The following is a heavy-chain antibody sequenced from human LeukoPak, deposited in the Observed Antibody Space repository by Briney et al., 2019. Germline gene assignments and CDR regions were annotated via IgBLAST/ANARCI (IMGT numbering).Heavy chain of an antibody. Sequence: GGSLRLSCAASGFTFNSYSMNWVRQAPGKGLEWLSYITDTGSSIFYAESVKGRFTISRDNARNALYLQMNSLRADDTAIYYCARDRPLSGYDFDSWGQGTLVTVSS. CDR3: ARDRPLSGYDFDS. J-gene: IGHJ4*02. D-gene: IGHD5-12*01. CDR2: ITDTGSSI. CDR1: GFTFNSYS. V-gene: IGHV3-48*01.